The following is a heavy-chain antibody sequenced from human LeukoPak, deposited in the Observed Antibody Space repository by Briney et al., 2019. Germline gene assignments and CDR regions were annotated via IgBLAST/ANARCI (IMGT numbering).Heavy chain of an antibody. CDR1: GFTFSSYA. CDR2: ISGSGGST. CDR3: ARDGYGNNYMDV. Sequence: PGGSLRLSCAAPGFTFSSYAMSWVRQAPGKGLEWVSAISGSGGSTYYADSVKGWFTISRDNSKNTLYLQMNSLRAEDTAVYYCARDGYGNNYMDVWGKGTTVTVSS. D-gene: IGHD1/OR15-1a*01. J-gene: IGHJ6*03. V-gene: IGHV3-23*01.